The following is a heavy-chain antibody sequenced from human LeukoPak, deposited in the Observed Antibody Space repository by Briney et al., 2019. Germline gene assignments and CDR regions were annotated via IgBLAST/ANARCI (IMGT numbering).Heavy chain of an antibody. D-gene: IGHD2-15*01. CDR2: IIPIFGTA. Sequence: ASVKVSCKASGGTFSSYAISWVRQAPGRGLAWMGRIIPIFGTAHYAQKFQDRVTITTDEPTSTAYMELSSVRSEDTAVYHCAREVGGNWFDPGAREPWSPSPQ. J-gene: IGHJ5*02. V-gene: IGHV1-69*05. CDR1: GGTFSSYA. CDR3: AREVGGNWFDP.